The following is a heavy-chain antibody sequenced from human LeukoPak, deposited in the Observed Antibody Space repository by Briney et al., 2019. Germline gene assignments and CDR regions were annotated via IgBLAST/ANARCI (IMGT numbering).Heavy chain of an antibody. Sequence: SETLSLTCAVYGGSFSGYYWSWFRRPPGKGLEWIGEINHSGSTNYNPSLKSRVTISVDTSKNQFSLKLSSVTAADTAVYYCARARSFWSGYYSGYFDYWGQGTLVTVSS. CDR2: INHSGST. D-gene: IGHD3-3*01. CDR3: ARARSFWSGYYSGYFDY. V-gene: IGHV4-34*01. J-gene: IGHJ4*02. CDR1: GGSFSGYY.